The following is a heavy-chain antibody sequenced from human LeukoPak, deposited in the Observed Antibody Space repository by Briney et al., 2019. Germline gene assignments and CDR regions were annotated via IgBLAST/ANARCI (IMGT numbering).Heavy chain of an antibody. Sequence: SETLSLTCTVSGGSISSSSYYWGWIRQPPGKGLEWIGRIYYGGSTYYNPCLKSRVTISVDTSKNQFSLKLSSVTAADTAVYYCARHVDTAMVPYYFDYWGQGTLVTVSS. CDR1: GGSISSSSYY. D-gene: IGHD5-18*01. V-gene: IGHV4-39*01. CDR3: ARHVDTAMVPYYFDY. J-gene: IGHJ4*02. CDR2: IYYGGST.